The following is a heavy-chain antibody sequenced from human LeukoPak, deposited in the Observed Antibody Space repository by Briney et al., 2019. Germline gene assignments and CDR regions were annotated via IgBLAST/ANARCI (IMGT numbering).Heavy chain of an antibody. CDR2: ISWNSGSI. CDR3: AKDIEGAFDI. CDR1: GFTFDDYA. J-gene: IGHJ3*02. Sequence: GGSLRLSCAASGFTFDDYAMHWVRQAPGKGLEWVSGISWNSGSIGYADSVKGRFTISRDNAKNSLYLQMNSLRAEDMALYYCAKDIEGAFDIWGQGTMVTVSS. V-gene: IGHV3-9*03.